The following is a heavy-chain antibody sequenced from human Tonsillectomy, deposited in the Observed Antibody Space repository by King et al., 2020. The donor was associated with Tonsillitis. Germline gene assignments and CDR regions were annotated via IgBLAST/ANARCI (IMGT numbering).Heavy chain of an antibody. CDR3: ARGAAGLLVDTAMFHFDY. Sequence: VQLQQWGAGLLKPSETLSLTCAVYGGSFSGYYWSWIRQPPGKGLEWIGEINHSGSTNYNPSLKSRVTISVDTSKNQFSLKLSSVTAADTAVYYCARGAAGLLVDTAMFHFDYWGQGTLVTVSS. J-gene: IGHJ4*02. CDR1: GGSFSGYY. D-gene: IGHD5-18*01. CDR2: INHSGST. V-gene: IGHV4-34*01.